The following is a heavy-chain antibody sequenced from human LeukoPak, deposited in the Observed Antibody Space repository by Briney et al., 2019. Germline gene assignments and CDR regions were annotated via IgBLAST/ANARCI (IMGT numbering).Heavy chain of an antibody. Sequence: GGSLRLSCAASGFTVSSNYMTWVRQAPGKGLEWVSGIYSGGSTYYADSVKGRFTISRDNAKNSLYLQMNSLRAGDTAVYYCARSSYFDYWGRGTLVAVSS. CDR1: GFTVSSNY. CDR3: ARSSYFDY. D-gene: IGHD1-26*01. J-gene: IGHJ4*02. CDR2: IYSGGST. V-gene: IGHV3-53*01.